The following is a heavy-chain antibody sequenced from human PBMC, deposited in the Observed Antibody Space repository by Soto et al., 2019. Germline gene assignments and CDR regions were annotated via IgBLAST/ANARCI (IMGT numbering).Heavy chain of an antibody. Sequence: ETVYLTCAVYGGSFSGYYRTYIRQRPGTGLEWIGEINHSGSTNYNPSLKSRVTMSVDTSKNQFCLKLTSVTAADTAVYYCARDKITGLFDYWGQVTLVTVSS. CDR3: ARDKITGLFDY. D-gene: IGHD2-8*02. J-gene: IGHJ4*02. CDR2: INHSGST. CDR1: GGSFSGYY. V-gene: IGHV4-34*01.